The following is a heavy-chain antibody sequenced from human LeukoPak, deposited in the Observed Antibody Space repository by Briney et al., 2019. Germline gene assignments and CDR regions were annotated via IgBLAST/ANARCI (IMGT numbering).Heavy chain of an antibody. CDR1: GFTFSSYA. D-gene: IGHD3-3*01. Sequence: GGSLRLSCAASGFTFSSYAMSWVRQAPGKGLEWVSAISGSGGSTYYADSVKGRFTISRDNSKNTLYLQMNSLRAEDTAVYYCAKDPTYYDFWSGYLTDNYYYYYMDVWGKGTTVTVSS. V-gene: IGHV3-23*01. CDR3: AKDPTYYDFWSGYLTDNYYYYYMDV. J-gene: IGHJ6*03. CDR2: ISGSGGST.